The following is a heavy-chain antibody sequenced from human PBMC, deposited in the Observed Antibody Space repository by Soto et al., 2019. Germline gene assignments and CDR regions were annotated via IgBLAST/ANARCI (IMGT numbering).Heavy chain of an antibody. CDR3: ARRGRYCSSTSCRYYYYYGMDV. Sequence: SETRSLTCTVSDDSISSGGYYWSCIRHHPGKGLGWIGYISDSGRTYYNPSLKSRVTISEDTSKNQFSLKLSSVTAADTAVYYCARRGRYCSSTSCRYYYYYGMDVWGQGTTVTVSS. D-gene: IGHD2-2*01. CDR2: ISDSGRT. J-gene: IGHJ6*02. CDR1: DDSISSGGYY. V-gene: IGHV4-31*03.